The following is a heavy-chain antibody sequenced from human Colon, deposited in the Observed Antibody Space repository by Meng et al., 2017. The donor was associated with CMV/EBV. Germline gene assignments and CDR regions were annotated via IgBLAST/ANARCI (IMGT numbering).Heavy chain of an antibody. D-gene: IGHD3-10*01. J-gene: IGHJ5*01. CDR2: IDCEETII. CDR1: KFNLSDFW. CDR3: AKDFGGPQDS. Sequence: FCTTSKFNLSDFWTHWVRQSPGKGLVWVSRIDCEETIINYANSVRGRFIISRDYAKNSVHLQMNSLRAEDTGVYYCAKDFGGPQDSWGQGTLVTVSS. V-gene: IGHV3-74*01.